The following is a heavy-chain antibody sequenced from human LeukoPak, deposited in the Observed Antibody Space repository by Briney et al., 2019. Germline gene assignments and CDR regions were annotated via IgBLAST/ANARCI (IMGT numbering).Heavy chain of an antibody. V-gene: IGHV3-30*18. CDR1: GFTFSSYG. J-gene: IGHJ4*02. D-gene: IGHD3/OR15-3a*01. CDR2: ISYDGSNK. Sequence: PGGSLRLSCAASGFTFSSYGMHWVRQAPGKGLEWVAVISYDGSNKYYADSVKGRFTISRDNSKNTLYLQMNSLRAEDTAVYYCAKGDSDWGQGTLVTVSS. CDR3: AKGDSD.